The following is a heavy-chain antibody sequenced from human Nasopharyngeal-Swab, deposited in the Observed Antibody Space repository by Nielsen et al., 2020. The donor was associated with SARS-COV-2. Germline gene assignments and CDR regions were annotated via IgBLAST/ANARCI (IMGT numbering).Heavy chain of an antibody. CDR1: GFTFSSYS. D-gene: IGHD5-12*01. Sequence: GESLKISCAASGFTFSSYSMNWVRQAPGKGLEWVSSISSSSSYIYYADSVKGRFTISRDNAKNSLYLQMNSLRAEDTAVYYCASLGATEPTSYYHYGMDVWGQGTTVTVSS. CDR3: ASLGATEPTSYYHYGMDV. V-gene: IGHV3-21*01. CDR2: ISSSSSYI. J-gene: IGHJ6*02.